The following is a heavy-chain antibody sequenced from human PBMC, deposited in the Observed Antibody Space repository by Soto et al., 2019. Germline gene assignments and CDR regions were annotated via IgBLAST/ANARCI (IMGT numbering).Heavy chain of an antibody. CDR1: GFTFSSYG. D-gene: IGHD4-17*01. J-gene: IGHJ4*02. CDR2: IWYDGSNK. V-gene: IGHV3-33*01. CDR3: ARTRTVRYFDY. Sequence: PGGSLRLSCAASGFTFSSYGMHWVRQAPGKGLEWVAVIWYDGSNKYYADSVKGRFTISRDNSKNTLYLQMNSLRAEDTAVYYCARTRTVRYFDYWGQGTLVTVSS.